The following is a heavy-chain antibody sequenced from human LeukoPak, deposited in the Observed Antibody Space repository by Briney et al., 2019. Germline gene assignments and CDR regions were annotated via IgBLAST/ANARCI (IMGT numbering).Heavy chain of an antibody. Sequence: GGSLRLSCAASGFDFGAYEMNWVRQAPGKGLEWVAYFAGSDTTKYYADSVRGRFTISRDNAKNPLYLQMNSLRAEDTALYYCTTLGYHLDSWGQGTLVTVSS. CDR3: TTLGYHLDS. J-gene: IGHJ4*02. CDR2: FAGSDTTK. V-gene: IGHV3-48*03. CDR1: GFDFGAYE. D-gene: IGHD3-22*01.